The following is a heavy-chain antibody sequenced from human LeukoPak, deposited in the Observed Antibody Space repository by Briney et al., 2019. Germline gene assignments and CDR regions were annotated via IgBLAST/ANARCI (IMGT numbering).Heavy chain of an antibody. CDR1: GYTFTGCY. CDR3: ARFPSSSWYYYFDY. V-gene: IGHV1-2*02. D-gene: IGHD6-13*01. CDR2: INPNSGGT. Sequence: GASVKVSCKASGYTFTGCYMHWVRQAPGQGLEWMGWINPNSGGTNYAQKFQGRVTMTRDTSISTAYMDLSRLRSDDTAVYYCARFPSSSWYYYFDYWGQGTLVTVSS. J-gene: IGHJ4*02.